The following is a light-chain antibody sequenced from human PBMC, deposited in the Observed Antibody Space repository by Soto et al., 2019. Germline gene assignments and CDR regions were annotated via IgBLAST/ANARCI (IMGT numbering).Light chain of an antibody. CDR2: GAS. CDR3: QQNNKWPPVT. V-gene: IGKV3-15*01. CDR1: QTISTD. Sequence: EVVMTQSPATVSVFPGEGGTLSCRASQTISTDLAWYQQKPGQAPRLLIYGASTRATGVPDRCSGGGSGTEFTLTISSLQSEDFAFYYCQQNNKWPPVTFGGGTKVEIK. J-gene: IGKJ4*01.